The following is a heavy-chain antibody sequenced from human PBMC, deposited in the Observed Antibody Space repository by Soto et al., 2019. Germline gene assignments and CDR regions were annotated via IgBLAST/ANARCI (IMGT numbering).Heavy chain of an antibody. D-gene: IGHD3-22*01. V-gene: IGHV3-33*01. CDR1: GFTFSSYG. CDR2: IWYDGSNK. CDR3: ARDPLYYDSSGYYLGDAFDI. J-gene: IGHJ3*02. Sequence: GGSLRLSCAASGFTFSSYGMHWVRQAPGKGLEWVAVIWYDGSNKYYADSVKGRFTISRDNSKNTLYLQMNNLRAEDTAVYYCARDPLYYDSSGYYLGDAFDIWGQGTMVTVSS.